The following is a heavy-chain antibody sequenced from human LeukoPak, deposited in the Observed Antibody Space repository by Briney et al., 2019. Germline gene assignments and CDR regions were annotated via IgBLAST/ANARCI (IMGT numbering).Heavy chain of an antibody. Sequence: VASVKVSCKASGYTFTSYDINWVRQATGQGLEWMGWMNPNSGNTGYAQKFQGRVTMTRNTSISTAYMELSSLRSGDTAVYYCATATPLYSGSYYYWGQGTLVTVSS. CDR1: GYTFTSYD. V-gene: IGHV1-8*01. D-gene: IGHD1-26*01. CDR3: ATATPLYSGSYYY. J-gene: IGHJ4*02. CDR2: MNPNSGNT.